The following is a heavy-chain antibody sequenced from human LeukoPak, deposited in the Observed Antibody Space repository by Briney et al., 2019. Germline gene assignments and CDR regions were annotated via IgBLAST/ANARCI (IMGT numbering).Heavy chain of an antibody. CDR2: ISGSGGST. Sequence: GGSLRLSCAASGFTFSSYGMSWVRQAPGKGLEWVSAISGSGGSTYYADSVKGRFTISRDNSKNTLYLQMNSLRAEDTAVYYCARDYYDSSGYTRLWYFDLWGRGTLVTVSS. D-gene: IGHD3-22*01. CDR3: ARDYYDSSGYTRLWYFDL. J-gene: IGHJ2*01. V-gene: IGHV3-23*01. CDR1: GFTFSSYG.